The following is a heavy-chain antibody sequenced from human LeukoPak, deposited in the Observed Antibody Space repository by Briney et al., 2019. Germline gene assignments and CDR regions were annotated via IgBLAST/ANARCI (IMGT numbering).Heavy chain of an antibody. CDR1: GFTFDDYG. CDR3: ARSMAMVRGFDY. D-gene: IGHD3-10*01. Sequence: PGGSLRLSCAASGFTFDDYGMSWVRQTPGKGLEWVSGVNWNGGSTGYADSVKGRFTISRDNAKNSLYLQMNSLRAEDTALYYCARSMAMVRGFDYWGQGTLVTVSS. CDR2: VNWNGGST. V-gene: IGHV3-20*04. J-gene: IGHJ4*02.